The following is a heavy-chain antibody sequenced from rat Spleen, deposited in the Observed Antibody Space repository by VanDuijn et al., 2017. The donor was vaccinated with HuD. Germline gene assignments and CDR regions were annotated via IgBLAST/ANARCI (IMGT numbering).Heavy chain of an antibody. CDR3: TRTYGGYTSDWCAY. Sequence: QVQLKESGPGLVQPSQTLSLTCTVSGFSLISYAVNWVRQPPGKGLEWMGGKWGDGSTKYSSVLKSRLSIIRDNPESQVFLKRHRLQTEDTGIYFCTRTYGGYTSDWCAYWGEGTLVTVSP. J-gene: IGHJ3*01. CDR2: KWGDGST. CDR1: GFSLISYA. V-gene: IGHV2-13*01. D-gene: IGHD1-11*01.